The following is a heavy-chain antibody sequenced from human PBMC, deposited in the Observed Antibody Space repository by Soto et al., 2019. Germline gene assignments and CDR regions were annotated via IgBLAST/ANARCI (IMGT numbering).Heavy chain of an antibody. CDR3: ARGYDFCSGYHRYYMDV. V-gene: IGHV3-21*01. Sequence: PGGSLRLSCAASGLTFSTYSMNWVRQAPGKGLEWVSSISNDRSYIYYADSVKGRFTISRDNSKNTLYLQMNSLRAEDTAVYYCARGYDFCSGYHRYYMDVWGKGTTVTVSS. D-gene: IGHD3-3*01. CDR1: GLTFSTYS. J-gene: IGHJ6*03. CDR2: ISNDRSYI.